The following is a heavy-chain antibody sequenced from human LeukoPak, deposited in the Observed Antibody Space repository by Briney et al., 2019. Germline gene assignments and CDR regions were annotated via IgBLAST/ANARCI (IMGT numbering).Heavy chain of an antibody. V-gene: IGHV4-38-2*02. CDR2: IYHSGRT. D-gene: IGHD4-17*01. J-gene: IGHJ4*02. Sequence: SETLSLTCTVSGYSISSGYYWGWIRQPPGKGLEWIGSIYHSGRTFYNPSLKSRVTMSVDTSKNQFSLKLTSVTAADTAVYYCARVDGDYRLDYWGQGTLVTVSS. CDR1: GYSISSGYY. CDR3: ARVDGDYRLDY.